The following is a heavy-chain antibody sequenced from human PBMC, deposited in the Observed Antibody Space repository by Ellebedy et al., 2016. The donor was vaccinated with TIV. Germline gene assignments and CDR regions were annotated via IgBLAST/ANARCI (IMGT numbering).Heavy chain of an antibody. Sequence: AASVKVSCKASGGTFSSYAISWVRQAPGQGLEWMGGIIPIFGTANYAQKFQGRVTITADESTSTAYMELSSLRSEDTAVYYCAREGYCSSTSCYTDRRGFDPWGQGTLVTVSS. CDR2: IIPIFGTA. D-gene: IGHD2-2*02. V-gene: IGHV1-69*13. J-gene: IGHJ5*02. CDR3: AREGYCSSTSCYTDRRGFDP. CDR1: GGTFSSYA.